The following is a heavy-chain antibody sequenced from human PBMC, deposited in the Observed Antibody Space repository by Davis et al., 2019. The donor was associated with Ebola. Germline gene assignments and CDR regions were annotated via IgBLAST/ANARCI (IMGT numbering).Heavy chain of an antibody. CDR1: GGSISSYY. Sequence: SETLSLTCTVSGGSISSYYWSWIRQPPGKGLEWIGYIYYSGSTNYNPSLKSRVTISVDTSKNQFSLKLSSVTAADTAVFYCASGVVAANGYYYGMDVWGQGTTVTVSS. V-gene: IGHV4-59*08. J-gene: IGHJ6*02. D-gene: IGHD2-15*01. CDR2: IYYSGST. CDR3: ASGVVAANGYYYGMDV.